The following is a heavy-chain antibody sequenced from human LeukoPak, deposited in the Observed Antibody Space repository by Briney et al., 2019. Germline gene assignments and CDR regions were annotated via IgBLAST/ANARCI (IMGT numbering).Heavy chain of an antibody. Sequence: GGSLRLSCAASGFTFSNSWMSWVRQAPGKGLEWVANIKQGGSEKYYVDSVKGRFTISRDNAKNSLYLQMNSLRAEDTAVYYCARDLYRIVVVPHYFDYWGQGTLVTVSS. CDR3: ARDLYRIVVVPHYFDY. CDR2: IKQGGSEK. D-gene: IGHD3-22*01. CDR1: GFTFSNSW. V-gene: IGHV3-7*01. J-gene: IGHJ4*02.